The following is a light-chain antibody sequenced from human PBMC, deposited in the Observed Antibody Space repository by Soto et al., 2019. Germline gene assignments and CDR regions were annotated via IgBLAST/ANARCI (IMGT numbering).Light chain of an antibody. CDR1: QSVSSY. Sequence: EIVLTQSPATLSLSPGAIATLSCRASQSVSSYLAWYQQKPGQAPRLLLYDAFKRATGIPARFGGSGFGTDVTLTISSLGPEDFAVYYCQQRSNWPPFTFGPGTKVDI. J-gene: IGKJ3*01. CDR3: QQRSNWPPFT. CDR2: DAF. V-gene: IGKV3-11*01.